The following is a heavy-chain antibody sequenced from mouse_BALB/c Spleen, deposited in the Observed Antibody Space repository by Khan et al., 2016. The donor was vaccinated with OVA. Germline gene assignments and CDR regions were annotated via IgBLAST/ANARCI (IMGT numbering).Heavy chain of an antibody. CDR2: ISSGGTYT. CDR1: GFTFSTYA. Sequence: EVELVESGGGLVKPGGSLKLSCAASGFTFSTYAMSWVRQTPEKRLEWVASISSGGTYTYYPDSVKDRFTISRDSATNTLYLQMSRLRSEDTAMYYCARTTGYYGSGYVDYWGQGTTLTVSS. J-gene: IGHJ2*01. D-gene: IGHD1-1*01. CDR3: ARTTGYYGSGYVDY. V-gene: IGHV5-9-3*01.